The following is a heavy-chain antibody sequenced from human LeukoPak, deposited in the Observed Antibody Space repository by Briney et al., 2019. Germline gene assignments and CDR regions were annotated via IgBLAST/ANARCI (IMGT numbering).Heavy chain of an antibody. CDR3: ARERSMVRGLIMGHFDY. CDR2: MFHSGTT. CDR1: GFSVSNGYY. V-gene: IGHV4-38-2*02. J-gene: IGHJ4*01. Sequence: SETLSLTCTVSGFSVSNGYYWGWIRQPPEKGLEWLGTMFHSGTTYYNSSLKSRVTISVDTSKNQFSLRVSSVTAADTAVYYCARERSMVRGLIMGHFDYWGQGALVTVSS. D-gene: IGHD3-10*01.